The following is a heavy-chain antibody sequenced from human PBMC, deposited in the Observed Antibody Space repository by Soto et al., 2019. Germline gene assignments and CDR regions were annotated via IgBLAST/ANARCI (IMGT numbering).Heavy chain of an antibody. D-gene: IGHD3-22*01. CDR2: IGTTGDP. Sequence: GGSLRLSCVASGFILSGYDMHWVRQATGEGLEWVSAIGTTGDPYYSGSVKGRFTISRGNAENSVYLQMNSLRAGDTAVYYCARAGYDSSGYYFYAMDVWGPGTTVTVSS. J-gene: IGHJ6*02. V-gene: IGHV3-13*05. CDR1: GFILSGYD. CDR3: ARAGYDSSGYYFYAMDV.